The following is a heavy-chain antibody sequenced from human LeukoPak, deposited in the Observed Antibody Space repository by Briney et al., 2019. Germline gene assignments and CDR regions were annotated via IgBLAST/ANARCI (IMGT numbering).Heavy chain of an antibody. J-gene: IGHJ4*02. CDR2: SSAYNGNT. D-gene: IGHD2-8*01. CDR3: ARAMVYAEGTGDG. V-gene: IGHV1-18*01. Sequence: APVKVSCKASGSTFTSYGISWVRQAPGQGLEGRGWSSAYNGNTNYAQKLQGRVTMTTDTSTSTEYMELRSVRSDDTAVYYCARAMVYAEGTGDGWGQRTPVTVSA. CDR1: GSTFTSYG.